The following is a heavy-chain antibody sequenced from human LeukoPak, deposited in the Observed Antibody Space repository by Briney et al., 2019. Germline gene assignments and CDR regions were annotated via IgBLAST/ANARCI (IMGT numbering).Heavy chain of an antibody. CDR3: ARARYETRIWPKSRYDYYHYMDV. V-gene: IGHV1-3*03. D-gene: IGHD3-3*01. CDR2: INAGNGNT. Sequence: ASVKASFKASGYTFTTHTIHWVRQAQGQRLEWMGWINAGNGNTKYSQEFQDRVTITRDTSASTAYMELSSLRSEDMAVYYCARARYETRIWPKSRYDYYHYMDVWGKGTTVTVSS. J-gene: IGHJ6*03. CDR1: GYTFTTHT.